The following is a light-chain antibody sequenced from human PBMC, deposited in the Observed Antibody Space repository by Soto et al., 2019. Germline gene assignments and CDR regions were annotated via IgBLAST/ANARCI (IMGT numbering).Light chain of an antibody. CDR2: LNNDGSH. Sequence: QLVLTQSPSASASLGASVKLTCTLSSGHSSYAIAWHQQLPEKGPRYLMKLNNDGSHTKGHEIPDRFSGSSSGAERYLIISSLQSDDEADYYCQTWDTGSVIFGGGTKLTVL. V-gene: IGLV4-69*01. CDR3: QTWDTGSVI. J-gene: IGLJ2*01. CDR1: SGHSSYA.